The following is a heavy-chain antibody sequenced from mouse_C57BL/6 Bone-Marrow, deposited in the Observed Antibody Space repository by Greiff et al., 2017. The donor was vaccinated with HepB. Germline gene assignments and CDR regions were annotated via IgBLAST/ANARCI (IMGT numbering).Heavy chain of an antibody. Sequence: EVHLVESGGGLVKPGGSLKLSCAASGFTFSDYGMHWVRQAPEKGLEWVAYISSGSSTIYYADTVKGRFTISRDNTKNTLFLQMTSLRSEDTAMYYCATGAMDYWGQGTSVTVSS. CDR3: ATGAMDY. V-gene: IGHV5-17*01. CDR1: GFTFSDYG. J-gene: IGHJ4*01. CDR2: ISSGSSTI.